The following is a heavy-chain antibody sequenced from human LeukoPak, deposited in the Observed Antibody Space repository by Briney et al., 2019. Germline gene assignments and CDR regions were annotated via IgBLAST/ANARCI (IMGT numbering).Heavy chain of an antibody. D-gene: IGHD2-2*01. CDR2: ISGSGGST. CDR1: GFTFSSYA. CDR3: ARDGGCVTSCPHEYYYYYMDV. Sequence: GGSLRLSCAASGFTFSSYAMSWVRQAPGKGLEWVSAISGSGGSTYYADSVKGRFTISRDNSKNTLYLQMNSLRAEDTAVYYCARDGGCVTSCPHEYYYYYMDVWGKGTTVTVSS. V-gene: IGHV3-23*01. J-gene: IGHJ6*03.